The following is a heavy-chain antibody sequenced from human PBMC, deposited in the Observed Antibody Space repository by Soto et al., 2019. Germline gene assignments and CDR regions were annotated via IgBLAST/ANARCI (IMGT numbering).Heavy chain of an antibody. V-gene: IGHV1-18*01. CDR1: GYTFTSYG. J-gene: IGHJ4*02. Sequence: GSVKVSCKASGYTFTSYGISWVRQAPGQGLEWMGWISAYNGNTNYAQKLQGRVTMTTDTSTSTAYMELRSLRSDDTAVYYCARGGSYSSSWYVSSDFDYWGQGTLVTVSS. CDR3: ARGGSYSSSWYVSSDFDY. CDR2: ISAYNGNT. D-gene: IGHD6-13*01.